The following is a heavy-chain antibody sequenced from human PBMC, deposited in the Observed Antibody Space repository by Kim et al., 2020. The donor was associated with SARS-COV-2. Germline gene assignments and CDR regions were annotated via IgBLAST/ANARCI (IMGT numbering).Heavy chain of an antibody. Sequence: SETLSLTCTVSGGSISSGGYYWSWIRQHPGKGLEWIGYIYYSGSTYYNPSLKSRVTISVDTSKNQFSLKLSSVTAADTAVYYCARDPDPYYYGSGSYYRNYGMDVWGQGTTVTVSS. CDR1: GGSISSGGYY. J-gene: IGHJ6*02. D-gene: IGHD3-10*01. CDR3: ARDPDPYYYGSGSYYRNYGMDV. V-gene: IGHV4-31*03. CDR2: IYYSGST.